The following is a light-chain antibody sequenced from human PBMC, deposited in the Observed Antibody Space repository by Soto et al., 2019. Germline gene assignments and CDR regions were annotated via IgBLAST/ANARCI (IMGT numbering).Light chain of an antibody. V-gene: IGKV3-11*01. CDR1: QSVSSY. CDR2: DAS. CDR3: QQRSNWPIT. J-gene: IGKJ5*01. Sequence: EIVLTQSPATLSLSPGERATLSCKASQSVSSYLDWYQQKPGQAPRLLIDDASNRATGIPARVSGSGSGTDFTLTISSLEPEDFAVYYCQQRSNWPITFGQGTRLEIK.